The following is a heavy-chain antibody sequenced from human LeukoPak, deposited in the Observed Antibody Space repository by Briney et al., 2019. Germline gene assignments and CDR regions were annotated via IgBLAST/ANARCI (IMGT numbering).Heavy chain of an antibody. Sequence: GGSLRLSCAASGFTFSSYGMHWVRQAPGKGLEWVAVIWYDGSNKYYADSVKGRFTISRDNSKNTLYLQMNSLRAEDTAVYYCAKDFDSSGWYVAFDYWGQGTLVTVSS. CDR2: IWYDGSNK. CDR1: GFTFSSYG. J-gene: IGHJ4*02. CDR3: AKDFDSSGWYVAFDY. D-gene: IGHD6-19*01. V-gene: IGHV3-30*02.